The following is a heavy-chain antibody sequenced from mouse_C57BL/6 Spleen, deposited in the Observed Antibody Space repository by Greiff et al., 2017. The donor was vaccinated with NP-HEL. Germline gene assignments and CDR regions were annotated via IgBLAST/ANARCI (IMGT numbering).Heavy chain of an antibody. CDR3: ARSGPSSGYVGFAY. D-gene: IGHD3-2*02. Sequence: QVQLQQSGPELVKPGASVKISCKASGYAFSSSWMNWVKQRPGKGLEWIGRIYPGDGDTNYNGTFKGKATLTADKSSSTAYMQLSSLTSEDSAVYFCARSGPSSGYVGFAYWGQGTLVTASA. J-gene: IGHJ3*01. V-gene: IGHV1-82*01. CDR1: GYAFSSSW. CDR2: IYPGDGDT.